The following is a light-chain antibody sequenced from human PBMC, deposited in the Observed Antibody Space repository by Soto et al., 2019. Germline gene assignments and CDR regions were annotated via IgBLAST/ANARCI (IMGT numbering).Light chain of an antibody. J-gene: IGKJ1*01. Sequence: EIVLTQSPGTLSLSPGDRATLSCRASQSVTANFLAWYQHKPGQAPRLLISGASSRATGIPDRFSGSGSGTDFTLTISRLEPEDFAVYYCQEHRTSPPSWTFGQGTKVEI. V-gene: IGKV3-20*01. CDR1: QSVTANF. CDR3: QEHRTSPPSWT. CDR2: GAS.